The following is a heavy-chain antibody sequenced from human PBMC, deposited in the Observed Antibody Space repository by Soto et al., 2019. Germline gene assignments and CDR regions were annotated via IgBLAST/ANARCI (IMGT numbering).Heavy chain of an antibody. CDR1: GFTFSTDS. V-gene: IGHV3-21*01. CDR3: AKDRDPILIDGESFGYSFDY. CDR2: ISSSSGFL. Sequence: GGSLRLSCAASGFTFSTDSMNWVRQSPGKGLEWVSSISSSSGFLYYADSVRGRFTISRDNAKKSLYLQMNSLRAEDTAVYYCAKDRDPILIDGESFGYSFDYWGQGTMVTV. J-gene: IGHJ4*02. D-gene: IGHD3-16*01.